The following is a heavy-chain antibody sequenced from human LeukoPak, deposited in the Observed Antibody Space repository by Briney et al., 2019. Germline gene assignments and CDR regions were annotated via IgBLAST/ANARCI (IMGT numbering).Heavy chain of an antibody. J-gene: IGHJ6*02. CDR2: IYTSGST. CDR1: AGSISSYY. V-gene: IGHV4-4*07. CDR3: ARDSPIIFSAAADHYGMDV. D-gene: IGHD6-13*01. Sequence: PSETLSLTCTVPAGSISSYYWSWIRQPAGKGLEWIGRIYTSGSTNYNPSLKSRVTMSVDTSKNQFSLKLSSVTAADTAVYYSARDSPIIFSAAADHYGMDVWGQGTTVTVSS.